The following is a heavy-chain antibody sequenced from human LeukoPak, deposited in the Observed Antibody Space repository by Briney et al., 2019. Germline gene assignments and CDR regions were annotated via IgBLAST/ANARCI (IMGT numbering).Heavy chain of an antibody. D-gene: IGHD3-3*01. CDR1: GGSISSSSYY. V-gene: IGHV4-39*01. CDR3: ARSTYHDFWSGYYTGFLVDY. CDR2: IYYSGNT. Sequence: SETLSLTCTVSGGSISSSSYYWGWIRQPPGKGLEWIGTIYYSGNTYYNPSLKSRVTISVDTSKNQFSLKLSSVTAADTAVYYCARSTYHDFWSGYYTGFLVDYWGRGTLVTVSS. J-gene: IGHJ4*02.